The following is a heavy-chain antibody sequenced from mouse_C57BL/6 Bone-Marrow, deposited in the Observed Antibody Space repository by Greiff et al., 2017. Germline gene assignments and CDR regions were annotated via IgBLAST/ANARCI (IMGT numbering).Heavy chain of an antibody. V-gene: IGHV14-4*01. CDR3: THDGYYGDY. Sequence: VQLQQSGAELVRPGASVKLSCTASGFNIKDDYMHWVKQRPEQGLEWIGWIDPENGDTEYASKFQGKATITADTSSNTAYLQLSSLTSEDTAVYYCTHDGYYGDYCGQGTTLTVSS. J-gene: IGHJ2*01. CDR1: GFNIKDDY. CDR2: IDPENGDT. D-gene: IGHD2-3*01.